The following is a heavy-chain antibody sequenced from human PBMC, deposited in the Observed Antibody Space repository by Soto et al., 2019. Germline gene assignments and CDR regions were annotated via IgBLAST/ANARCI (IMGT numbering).Heavy chain of an antibody. D-gene: IGHD6-13*01. J-gene: IGHJ2*01. Sequence: QVQLQESGPGLVKPSQTLSLTCTVSGGSISSGDYYWSWIRQPPGKGLEWIGYIYYSGSTYYNPSLKSRVTISVDTSNNQFSLKLSSVTAADTAVYYCARDPTSSSWGNWYFDLWGRGTLVTVSS. CDR1: GGSISSGDYY. CDR3: ARDPTSSSWGNWYFDL. CDR2: IYYSGST. V-gene: IGHV4-30-4*01.